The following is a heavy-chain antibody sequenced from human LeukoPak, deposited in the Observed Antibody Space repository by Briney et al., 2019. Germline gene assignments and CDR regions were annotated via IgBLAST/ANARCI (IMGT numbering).Heavy chain of an antibody. J-gene: IGHJ4*02. CDR1: GFTFDNYA. CDR2: ISWNSGSI. V-gene: IGHV3-9*01. D-gene: IGHD2-21*02. Sequence: GGSLRLSCAASGFTFDNYAMHWVRQAPGKGLEWVSGISWNSGSIGYADSVKGRFTISRDNAKNSLYLQMNSLRAEDTALYYCAKDIEIGGHIVVVTALDYWGLGTLVTVSS. CDR3: AKDIEIGGHIVVVTALDY.